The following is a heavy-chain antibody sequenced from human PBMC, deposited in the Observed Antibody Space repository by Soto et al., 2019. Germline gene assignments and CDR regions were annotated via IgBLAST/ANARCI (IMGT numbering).Heavy chain of an antibody. Sequence: ASVKVSCKASGYTFTSYGISWVRQAPGQGLEWMGWISAYNGNTDYAQKLQARVTMHTDTSTSTVYMELRSLRSDDTAVYYCARLVVGATSWFDPWGQGTLVTVSS. CDR1: GYTFTSYG. J-gene: IGHJ5*02. V-gene: IGHV1-18*04. CDR3: ARLVVGATSWFDP. CDR2: ISAYNGNT. D-gene: IGHD1-26*01.